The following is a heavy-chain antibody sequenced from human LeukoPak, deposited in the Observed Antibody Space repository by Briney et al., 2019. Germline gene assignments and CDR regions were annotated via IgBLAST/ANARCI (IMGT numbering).Heavy chain of an antibody. D-gene: IGHD2-2*01. CDR2: IYTSGST. CDR3: ARSGAQGYCSSTSCYGGWFDP. V-gene: IGHV4-4*07. CDR1: GGSISSYY. J-gene: IGHJ5*02. Sequence: SETLSLTCTVSGGSISSYYWSWIRQPAGKGLEWIGRIYTSGSTNYNPSLKSRVTMSVDTSKNQFSLKLSSVTAADTAVYYCARSGAQGYCSSTSCYGGWFDPWGQGTLVTVSS.